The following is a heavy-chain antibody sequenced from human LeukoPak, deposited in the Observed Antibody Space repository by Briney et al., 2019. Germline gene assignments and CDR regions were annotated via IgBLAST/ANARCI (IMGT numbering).Heavy chain of an antibody. V-gene: IGHV3-21*01. CDR2: IISGSNYM. D-gene: IGHD2-21*01. CDR1: GFTFSAYN. J-gene: IGHJ4*02. CDR3: ARDLGGDNIVFDY. Sequence: GGSLRLSCAASGFTFSAYNTNWVRQAPGEGLEWVPSIISGSNYMYYADSVKGRFTISRDNAKNSLYLQMNSLRVEDTAVYYCARDLGGDNIVFDYWGQGTLVTVSS.